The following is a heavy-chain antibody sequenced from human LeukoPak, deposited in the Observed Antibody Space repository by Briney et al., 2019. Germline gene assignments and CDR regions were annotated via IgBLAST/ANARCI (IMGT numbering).Heavy chain of an antibody. CDR2: IYYSGST. Sequence: KPSETLSLTCTVSGGSISSSSYHWGWIRQPPGKGLEWIGSIYYSGSTYYNPSLKSRVTMSVDTSKNQFSLKLSSVTAADTAVYYCARQNVIAAAGTSWFDPWGQGTLVTVSS. CDR3: ARQNVIAAAGTSWFDP. D-gene: IGHD6-13*01. J-gene: IGHJ5*02. V-gene: IGHV4-39*07. CDR1: GGSISSSSYH.